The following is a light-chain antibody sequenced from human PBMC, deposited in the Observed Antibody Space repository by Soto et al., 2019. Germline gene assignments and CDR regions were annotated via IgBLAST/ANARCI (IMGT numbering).Light chain of an antibody. CDR2: SAS. J-gene: IGKJ1*01. CDR1: QSVSNNY. V-gene: IGKV3-20*01. CDR3: QQYGSSGT. Sequence: EIVLTQSPGTLSLSPGERATLPCRASQSVSNNYLAWYQQKPGQAPRLLFYSASSRVTGIPGRFTASGSGTDFTLAISRLEPEDFAVYYCQQYGSSGTFGQGTKVDIK.